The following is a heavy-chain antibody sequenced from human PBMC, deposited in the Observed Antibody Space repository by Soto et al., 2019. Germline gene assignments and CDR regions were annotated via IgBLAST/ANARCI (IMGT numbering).Heavy chain of an antibody. CDR1: GGSITSSY. Sequence: TSETLSLTCTVSGGSITSSYWSRIRRPPGKGLEWIAYIYDTGISGYTPSTSYNPSLKSRVTMSVDTSKSQFSLKLTSVTAADTAVYYCARGEDAFFYYGLDVWGQGITVTVSS. CDR2: IYDTGISGYTPST. V-gene: IGHV4-59*01. CDR3: ARGEDAFFYYGLDV. J-gene: IGHJ6*02.